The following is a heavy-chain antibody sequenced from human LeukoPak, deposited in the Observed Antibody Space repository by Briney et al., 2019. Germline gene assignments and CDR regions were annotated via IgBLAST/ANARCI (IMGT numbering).Heavy chain of an antibody. V-gene: IGHV4-39*01. CDR2: IYYSGNI. Sequence: SETLSLICTVSGVSISSSNSYWGWIRQPPGKGLEWIGSIYYSGNIYYNASLKSQVSISIDTSKNQFSLKLTSVTAADTPVYYCARQTGSGLFILPGGQGTLVTVSS. J-gene: IGHJ4*02. CDR1: GVSISSSNSY. CDR3: ARQTGSGLFILP. D-gene: IGHD3/OR15-3a*01.